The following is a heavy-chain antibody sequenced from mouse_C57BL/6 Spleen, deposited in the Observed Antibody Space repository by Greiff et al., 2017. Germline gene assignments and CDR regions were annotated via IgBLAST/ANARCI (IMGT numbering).Heavy chain of an antibody. CDR3: TRVGRVPMDY. CDR1: GYTFTDYE. V-gene: IGHV1-15*01. Sequence: ESGAELVRPGASVTLSCKASGYTFTDYEMHWVKQTPVHGLEWIGAIDPETGGTAYNQKFKGKAILTADKSSSTAYMELRSLTSEDSAVYYCTRVGRVPMDYWGQGTSVTVSS. D-gene: IGHD4-1*01. CDR2: IDPETGGT. J-gene: IGHJ4*01.